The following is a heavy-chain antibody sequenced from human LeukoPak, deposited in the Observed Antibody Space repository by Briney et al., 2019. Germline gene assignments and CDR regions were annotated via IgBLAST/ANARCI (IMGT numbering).Heavy chain of an antibody. CDR1: SGSISSGGYY. CDR3: ARDGGSSGYRYFDL. Sequence: SQNLSLTCIVSSGSISSGGYYWSWIRQHPGKGLEWIGYISHSGGTLYNPSLKSRVMISLDTSKNQFSLKLTSVTAADTAVYYCARDGGSSGYRYFDLWGRGTLVTVSS. V-gene: IGHV4-31*03. CDR2: ISHSGGT. D-gene: IGHD3-22*01. J-gene: IGHJ2*01.